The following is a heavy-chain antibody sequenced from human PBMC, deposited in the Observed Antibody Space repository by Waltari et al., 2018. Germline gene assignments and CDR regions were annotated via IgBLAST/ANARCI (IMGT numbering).Heavy chain of an antibody. V-gene: IGHV3-48*03. CDR2: AGVDGTTM. J-gene: IGHJ3*02. D-gene: IGHD2-2*02. CDR1: GFSLSGYS. CDR3: ARTWRENTFDI. Sequence: EVQLVESGGGLVQPGGSLRLSCAASGFSLSGYSMSWVRQTAGKGLEWLAFAGVDGTTMYYADFVKGRFTISRDIRENSVYLQMNSLRVEDTGLFYCARTWRENTFDIWGQGTMVTVSS.